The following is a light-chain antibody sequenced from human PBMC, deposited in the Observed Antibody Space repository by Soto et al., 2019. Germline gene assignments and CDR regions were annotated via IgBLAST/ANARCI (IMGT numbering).Light chain of an antibody. CDR2: AAS. Sequence: DIQMTQSPSSLSASVGDRVTITCRASQGISKYLAWYQQKPGKVPKLLIYAASTLQSGVPSRFSGSGSGTDFTLTISSLQPEDVATYYCQKYNSPIFFGGGTKVEIK. CDR3: QKYNSPIF. V-gene: IGKV1-27*01. J-gene: IGKJ4*01. CDR1: QGISKY.